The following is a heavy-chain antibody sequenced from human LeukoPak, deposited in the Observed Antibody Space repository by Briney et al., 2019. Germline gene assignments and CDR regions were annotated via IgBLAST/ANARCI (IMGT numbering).Heavy chain of an antibody. Sequence: ASVKVSCKASGYTFTSYAMNWVRQAPGQGLEWMGWINTNTGNPTYAQGFTGRFVFSLDTSVSTAYLQISSLKAEDTAVYYCARVSDFWSGYYSFNYYYYYMDVWGKGTTVTVSS. V-gene: IGHV7-4-1*02. CDR3: ARVSDFWSGYYSFNYYYYYMDV. D-gene: IGHD3-3*01. J-gene: IGHJ6*03. CDR2: INTNTGNP. CDR1: GYTFTSYA.